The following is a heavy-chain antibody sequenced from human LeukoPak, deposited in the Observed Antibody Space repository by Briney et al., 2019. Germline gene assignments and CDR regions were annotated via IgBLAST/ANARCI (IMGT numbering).Heavy chain of an antibody. CDR1: GGTVISYA. D-gene: IGHD1-26*01. J-gene: IGHJ4*02. Sequence: PSVKFSCKASGGTVISYAISWVRQAPGQGLEWMGGIIAIVGTANCAQKFQGRVKITKDESPRTAYMELRSLRSEATAVYYCAGGNSGSYLYYFDYWGQGTLVTVSS. V-gene: IGHV1-69*05. CDR2: IIAIVGTA. CDR3: AGGNSGSYLYYFDY.